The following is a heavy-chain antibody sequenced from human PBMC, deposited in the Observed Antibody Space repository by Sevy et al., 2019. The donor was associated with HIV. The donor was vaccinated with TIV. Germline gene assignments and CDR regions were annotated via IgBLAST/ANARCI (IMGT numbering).Heavy chain of an antibody. V-gene: IGHV3-74*01. CDR1: GFTFSAYW. Sequence: GGSLRLSCAASGFTFSAYWMHWVRQAPGKGLVWISRINGDGIIKSYADSVKGRFIISRDNTMNTLYLQMNSLRAEDTALYYCVRTVDYEKKDKTTTFYGNFDFWGQGTLVTVSS. D-gene: IGHD3-16*01. CDR2: INGDGIIK. J-gene: IGHJ4*02. CDR3: VRTVDYEKKDKTTTFYGNFDF.